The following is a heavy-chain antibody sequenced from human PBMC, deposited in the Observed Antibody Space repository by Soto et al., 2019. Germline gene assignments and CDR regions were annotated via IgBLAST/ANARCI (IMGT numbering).Heavy chain of an antibody. J-gene: IGHJ6*02. V-gene: IGHV1-46*01. CDR1: GYPFTSYY. CDR3: ARDQGVPAAIWRRWKMSGMDV. CDR2: INPSGGST. D-gene: IGHD2-2*02. Sequence: ASVKVSCKASGYPFTSYYMHWVRQAPGQGLEWMGIINPSGGSTSYAQKFQGRVTMTRDTSTSTVYMGLSSLRSEDTAVYYCARDQGVPAAIWRRWKMSGMDVWGQGTTVTVSS.